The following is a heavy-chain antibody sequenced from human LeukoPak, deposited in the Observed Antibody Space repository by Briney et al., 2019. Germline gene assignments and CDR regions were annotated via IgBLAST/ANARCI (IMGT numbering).Heavy chain of an antibody. CDR3: ARDCEVNCYYGMDV. J-gene: IGHJ6*02. V-gene: IGHV3-66*01. CDR1: GFTVSSNY. D-gene: IGHD2-21*01. Sequence: PGGSLRLSCAASGFTVSSNYMSWVRQAPGKGLEWFSVIYSGGSTYYADSVKGRFTISRDNSKNTLYLQMNSLRAEDTAVYYCARDCEVNCYYGMDVWGQGTTVTVSS. CDR2: IYSGGST.